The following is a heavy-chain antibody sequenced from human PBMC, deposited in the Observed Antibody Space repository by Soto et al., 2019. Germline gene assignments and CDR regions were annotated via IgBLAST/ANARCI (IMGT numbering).Heavy chain of an antibody. J-gene: IGHJ4*02. V-gene: IGHV3-23*01. D-gene: IGHD3-22*01. CDR2: ISGSGGST. Sequence: GGSLRLSCAASGFTFSSYAMSWVRQAPGKGLEWVSAISGSGGSTYYADSVKGRFTISRDNSKNTLYLQMNSLRAEDTAVYYCANPNHYYDSSGSNVPFDYWGQGTLVTVSS. CDR1: GFTFSSYA. CDR3: ANPNHYYDSSGSNVPFDY.